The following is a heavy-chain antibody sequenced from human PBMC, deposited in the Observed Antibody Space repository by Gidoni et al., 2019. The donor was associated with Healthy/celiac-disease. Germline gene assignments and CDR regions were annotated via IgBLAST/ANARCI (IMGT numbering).Heavy chain of an antibody. D-gene: IGHD2-2*01. CDR1: GGSISSGGYY. CDR3: AGGSSAQYYFDY. V-gene: IGHV4-31*03. Sequence: QVQLQGSGPGLVKPSQTLSLTCTVSGGSISSGGYYWSWIRQHPGKGLEWIGYSYYSGSTYYNPSLKSRVTISVDTSKNQFSLKLSSVTAADTAVYYCAGGSSAQYYFDYWGQGTLVTVSS. CDR2: SYYSGST. J-gene: IGHJ4*02.